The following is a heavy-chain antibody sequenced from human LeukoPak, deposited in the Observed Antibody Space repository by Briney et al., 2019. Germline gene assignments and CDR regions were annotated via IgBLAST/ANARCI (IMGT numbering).Heavy chain of an antibody. J-gene: IGHJ3*02. CDR3: ARVQGGHSLRAFDI. D-gene: IGHD4-23*01. CDR1: GASTSSHY. V-gene: IGHV4-59*11. Sequence: ASETLSLTCTVSGASTSSHYWSWIRQPPGKGLEWIGYIYYSGITNYNPSLKSRVTISVDTSKTQFSLKLSSVTAADTAVYYCARVQGGHSLRAFDIWGQGTMVTVSS. CDR2: IYYSGIT.